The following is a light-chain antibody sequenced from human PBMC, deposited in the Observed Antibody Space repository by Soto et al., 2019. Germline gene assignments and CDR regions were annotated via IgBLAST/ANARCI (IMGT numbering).Light chain of an antibody. V-gene: IGLV2-23*01. CDR3: SSSVVSCTYVV. J-gene: IGLJ2*01. CDR1: SSDVGTYNL. Sequence: QSALTQPASVSGSPGQSITISCTGTSSDVGTYNLVSWYQQHPGNAPKLMLYAGNKRPSGVSNRCAGAKSGNTGSRTISGLQAEDEGDYYCSSSVVSCTYVVFGGGTKVTVL. CDR2: AGN.